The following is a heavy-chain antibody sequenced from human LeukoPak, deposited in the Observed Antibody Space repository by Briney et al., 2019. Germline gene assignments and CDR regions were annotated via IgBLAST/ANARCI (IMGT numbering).Heavy chain of an antibody. V-gene: IGHV3-30*18. CDR3: AKATGYLL. Sequence: GGSLRLSCVTSGFTFSSYGMHWVRQVPGKGLEWVAVISYDAKSNYHVDSVKGRFTISRDDSENTLYLQMNSLRAEDTAVYYCAKATGYLLWGQGILVTVSS. D-gene: IGHD1-14*01. CDR2: ISYDAKSN. J-gene: IGHJ4*02. CDR1: GFTFSSYG.